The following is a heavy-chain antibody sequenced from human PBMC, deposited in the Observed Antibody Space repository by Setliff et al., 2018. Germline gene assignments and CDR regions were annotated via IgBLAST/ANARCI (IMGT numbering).Heavy chain of an antibody. V-gene: IGHV1-8*01. Sequence: ASVKVSCKASGYSFTSYDINWVRLAAGQGLEWMGWVSPIDDGKPGYAQKFQGRVTITWVTSISTAYMELSSLRSEDTAVYFCARSSDSGYYHQRDAFDIWGQGTRVTVSS. CDR2: VSPIDDGKP. J-gene: IGHJ3*02. D-gene: IGHD3-3*01. CDR1: GYSFTSYD. CDR3: ARSSDSGYYHQRDAFDI.